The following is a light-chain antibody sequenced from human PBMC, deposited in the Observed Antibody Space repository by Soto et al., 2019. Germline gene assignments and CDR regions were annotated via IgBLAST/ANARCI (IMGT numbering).Light chain of an antibody. J-gene: IGLJ3*02. V-gene: IGLV2-11*01. CDR2: DVS. CDR1: SSDVGGYNY. CDR3: CSYAGSYSWV. Sequence: QSALTQPRSVSGSPGQSVTISCTGTSSDVGGYNYVSWYQQHPGKAPKLMIYDVSKRPSGVPDLFSGSKSGNTASLTISGLQADDEADYYCCSYAGSYSWVFGGGSKLTFL.